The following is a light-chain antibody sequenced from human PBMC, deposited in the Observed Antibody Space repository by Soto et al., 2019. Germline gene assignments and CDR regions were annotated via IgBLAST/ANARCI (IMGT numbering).Light chain of an antibody. CDR3: QQRSNWPRT. J-gene: IGKJ1*01. Sequence: MVLTQSTVTLSLSPCEIVTLSWSASQSVSSNFLAWYQQKPGQAPRLLIYGASNRAAGIPDRFSGSGSGTDFTLTISSLEPEDFAVYYCQQRSNWPRTFGQGTKVDIK. CDR2: GAS. V-gene: IGKV3D-20*02. CDR1: QSVSSNF.